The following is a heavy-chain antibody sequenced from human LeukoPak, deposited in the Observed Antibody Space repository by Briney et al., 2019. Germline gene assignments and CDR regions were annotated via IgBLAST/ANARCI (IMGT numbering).Heavy chain of an antibody. V-gene: IGHV3-74*01. CDR2: INSDGSST. CDR1: GFTFSSYA. Sequence: GGSLRLSCAASGFTFSSYATSWVRQAPGKGLVWVSRINSDGSSTNYADSVKGRFTISRDNARNTLYMQMNSLRAEDTAVYYCVRGCSSTSCYPFDYWGQGTLVTVSS. CDR3: VRGCSSTSCYPFDY. J-gene: IGHJ4*02. D-gene: IGHD2-2*01.